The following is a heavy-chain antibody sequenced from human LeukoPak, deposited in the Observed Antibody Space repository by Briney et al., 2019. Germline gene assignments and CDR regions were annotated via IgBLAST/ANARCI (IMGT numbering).Heavy chain of an antibody. D-gene: IGHD1-26*01. J-gene: IGHJ4*02. V-gene: IGHV1-2*02. Sequence: GASVKVSCKASGYTFTGYYMHWVRQAPGQGVEWMGWINPNSGGTNYAQKFQGRVTMTRDTSISTAYMELSRLRSDDTAVYYCARDETSGIVGAHDYWGQGTLVTVSS. CDR2: INPNSGGT. CDR3: ARDETSGIVGAHDY. CDR1: GYTFTGYY.